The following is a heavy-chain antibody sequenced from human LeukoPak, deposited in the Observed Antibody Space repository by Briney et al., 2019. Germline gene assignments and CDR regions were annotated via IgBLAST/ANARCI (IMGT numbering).Heavy chain of an antibody. CDR2: ISGSGGST. CDR1: GFTFSSYA. CDR3: ARYKSFYPLWFHP. Sequence: GGALRLSCAASGFTFSSYAMSWVRQAPGKGLEWVSAISGSGGSTYYADSVKGRFTISRDNSKNTLYLQMNRLRAEDTAVYYCARYKSFYPLWFHPWAQGTLVTVSS. V-gene: IGHV3-23*01. J-gene: IGHJ5*02. D-gene: IGHD5-18*01.